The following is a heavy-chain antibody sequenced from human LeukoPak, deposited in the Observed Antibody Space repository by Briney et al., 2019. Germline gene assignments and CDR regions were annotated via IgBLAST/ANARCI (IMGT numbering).Heavy chain of an antibody. CDR1: GFTFSDYY. J-gene: IGHJ3*02. Sequence: AGGSLRLSCAASGFTFSDYYLSWIRQSPGKGLDGGSYISSSSSYTNYAASVKGRFTISRDNAKNSLYLQMNRLRAEDTAVYYCARRVVTISDDAFDIWGQGTMVTVS. CDR2: ISSSSSYT. V-gene: IGHV3-11*03. CDR3: ARRVVTISDDAFDI. D-gene: IGHD4-23*01.